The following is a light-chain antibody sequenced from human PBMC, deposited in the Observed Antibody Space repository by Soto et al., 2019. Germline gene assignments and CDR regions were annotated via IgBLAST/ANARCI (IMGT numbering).Light chain of an antibody. CDR2: AAL. V-gene: IGKV3-20*01. CDR3: QQYGGSPQT. J-gene: IGKJ1*01. CDR1: QTVTSYC. Sequence: DSVLTQSPGTLSLSPVERANLSCRARQTVTSYCLVWCQQRPGQAPRFLICAALSRATGIPDRFSGGGIGTNLTLSISRLETEDLAVYYCQQYGGSPQTFGQGTKVDIK.